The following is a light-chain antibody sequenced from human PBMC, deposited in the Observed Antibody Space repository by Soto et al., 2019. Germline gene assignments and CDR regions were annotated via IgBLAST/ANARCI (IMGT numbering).Light chain of an antibody. V-gene: IGLV2-8*01. Sequence: QSVLTQPPSASGSPGQSVTISCTGTSGDVGAYDYVSWYQQHPGKAPKLLIYEVTKRPLGVPDRFSGSKSGNAASLTVSGLQAEDEADYYCSSYTSGSTYVFGTGTKVTVL. J-gene: IGLJ1*01. CDR3: SSYTSGSTYV. CDR1: SGDVGAYDY. CDR2: EVT.